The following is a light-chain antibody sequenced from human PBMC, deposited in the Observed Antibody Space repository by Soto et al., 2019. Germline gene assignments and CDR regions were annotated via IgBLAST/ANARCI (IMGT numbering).Light chain of an antibody. CDR3: CSYAGSYSRV. CDR2: DVS. Sequence: QSALTQPLSVSGSPGQSVTIFCTGTSSDVGGYNYVSWYQHDPGKAPKLMISDVSKRPSGVPDRFSGSKSGNTASLTISGIQAEDEADYYCCSYAGSYSRVFGGGTKLTVL. J-gene: IGLJ3*02. V-gene: IGLV2-11*01. CDR1: SSDVGGYNY.